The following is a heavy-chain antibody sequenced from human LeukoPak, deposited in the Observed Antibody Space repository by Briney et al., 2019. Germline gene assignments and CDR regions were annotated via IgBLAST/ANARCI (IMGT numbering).Heavy chain of an antibody. J-gene: IGHJ4*02. V-gene: IGHV1-24*01. D-gene: IGHD3-3*01. CDR2: FDPEDGET. CDR3: ATLLWGDFWSGAPRPGYVDY. Sequence: ASVKVSCKASGYTFTSYDINWVRQAPGKGLEWMGGFDPEDGETIYAQKFQGRVTMTEDTSTDTAYMELSSLRSEDTAVYYCATLLWGDFWSGAPRPGYVDYWGQGTLVTVSS. CDR1: GYTFTSYD.